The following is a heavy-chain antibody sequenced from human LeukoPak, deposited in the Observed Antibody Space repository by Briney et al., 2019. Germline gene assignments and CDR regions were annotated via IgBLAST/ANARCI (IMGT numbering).Heavy chain of an antibody. D-gene: IGHD3-10*01. J-gene: IGHJ4*02. CDR3: AKINPYGSGISDF. CDR1: GFTLSSYE. Sequence: GGSLRLSCTASGFTLSSYEMSWIRQAPGKGLEWVSSIDYSGGSTYYADSVKGRFTVSRDNSKSTLDLQMSSLRVEDTAVYYCAKINPYGSGISDFWGQGTLVTVSS. CDR2: IDYSGGST. V-gene: IGHV3-23*01.